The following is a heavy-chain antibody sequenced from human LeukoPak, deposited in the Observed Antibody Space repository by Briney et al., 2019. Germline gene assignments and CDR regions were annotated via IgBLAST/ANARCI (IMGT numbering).Heavy chain of an antibody. J-gene: IGHJ3*02. CDR1: GFTFSSYS. D-gene: IGHD3-10*01. CDR2: ISSSSSYI. V-gene: IGHV3-21*01. CDR3: ARDLNYYGSGSYYIHAFDI. Sequence: GGSLRLSCAASGFTFSSYSMNWVRQAPGKGLEWVSSISSSSSYIYYADSVKGRFTISRDNAKNSLYLQMNSLRAEDTAVYYCARDLNYYGSGSYYIHAFDIWGQGTMVTVSS.